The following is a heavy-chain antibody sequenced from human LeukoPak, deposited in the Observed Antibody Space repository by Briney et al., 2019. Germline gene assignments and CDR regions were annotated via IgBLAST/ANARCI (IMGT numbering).Heavy chain of an antibody. D-gene: IGHD3-9*01. CDR2: IIPILGIA. J-gene: IGHJ3*02. CDR3: AAEGYDILTDDDAFDI. Sequence: ASVKVSCKASGGTFSSYAISWVRQAPGQGLEWMGRIIPILGIANYAQKFQGRVTVTRDMSTSTAYMELSSLRSEDTAVYYCAAEGYDILTDDDAFDIWGQGAMVTVSS. V-gene: IGHV1-69*04. CDR1: GGTFSSYA.